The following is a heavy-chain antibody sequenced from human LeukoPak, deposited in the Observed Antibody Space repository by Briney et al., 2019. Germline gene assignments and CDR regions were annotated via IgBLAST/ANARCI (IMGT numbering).Heavy chain of an antibody. J-gene: IGHJ6*02. CDR2: ISAYNGNT. D-gene: IGHD4-17*01. V-gene: IGHV1-18*01. CDR1: GYTFTSYG. Sequence: ASVTVSCTASGYTFTSYGISWVRQAPGQGLEWMGWISAYNGNTNYAQKLQGRVTMTTDTSTSTAYMELRSLRSDDTAVYYCAREYGDTNYYYYGMDVWGQGTTVTVSS. CDR3: AREYGDTNYYYYGMDV.